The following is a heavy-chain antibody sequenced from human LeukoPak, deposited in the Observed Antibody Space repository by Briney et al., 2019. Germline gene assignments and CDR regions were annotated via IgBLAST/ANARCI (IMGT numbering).Heavy chain of an antibody. D-gene: IGHD4-23*01. CDR2: ISYDGSNK. CDR3: ARRPDGGNS. Sequence: PGGSLRLSCAASGFTFTTYWMHWVRQAPGKGLEWVAVISYDGSNKYYADSVKGRFTISRDNSKNTLYLQMNSLRAEDTAVYYCARRPDGGNSWGQGTLVTVSS. V-gene: IGHV3-30*03. J-gene: IGHJ4*02. CDR1: GFTFTTYW.